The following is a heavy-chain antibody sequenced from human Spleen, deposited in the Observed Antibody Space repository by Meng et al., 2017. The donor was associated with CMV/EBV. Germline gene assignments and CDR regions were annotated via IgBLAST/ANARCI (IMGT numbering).Heavy chain of an antibody. CDR2: ISWNSGSI. CDR3: AKDIYSSSWYYFDY. D-gene: IGHD6-13*01. J-gene: IGHJ4*02. CDR1: GFTFDDYA. V-gene: IGHV3-9*01. Sequence: LSLTCAASGFTFDDYAMSWVRQAPGKGLEWVSGISWNSGSIGYADSVKGRFTISRDNAKNSLYLQMNSLRAEDTAFYYCAKDIYSSSWYYFDYWGQGTLVTVSS.